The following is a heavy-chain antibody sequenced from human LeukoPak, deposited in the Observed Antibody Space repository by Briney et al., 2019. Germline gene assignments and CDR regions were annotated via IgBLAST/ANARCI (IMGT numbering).Heavy chain of an antibody. J-gene: IGHJ4*02. CDR3: ARLPYYDSPT. D-gene: IGHD3-22*01. Sequence: GGSLRLSCAASGFTFSSYWMHWVRQAPGKGLVWVSRINRDGSSTSYADSVKGRFTISRDNAKNTLYLQMNSLRAEDTAVYYCARLPYYDSPTWGQGTLVTVSS. CDR2: INRDGSST. CDR1: GFTFSSYW. V-gene: IGHV3-74*01.